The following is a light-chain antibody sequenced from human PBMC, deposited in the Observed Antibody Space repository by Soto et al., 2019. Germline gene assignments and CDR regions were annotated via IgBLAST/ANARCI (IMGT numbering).Light chain of an antibody. CDR2: DAS. V-gene: IGKV3-11*01. J-gene: IGKJ4*01. CDR3: QQCANWPPLT. CDR1: QNINRY. Sequence: EIVLTQFPATLSLSPGGRATLSCRASQNINRYLAWFQQKPGQAPRLLIYDASNRATGIPPRFSGSGSGTDFTLTISSLEPEDFAVYYCQQCANWPPLTFGGGTKVEMK.